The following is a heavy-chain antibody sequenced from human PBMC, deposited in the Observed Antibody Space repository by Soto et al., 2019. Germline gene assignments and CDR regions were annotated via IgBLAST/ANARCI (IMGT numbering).Heavy chain of an antibody. CDR1: GGSISSSSYY. J-gene: IGHJ6*02. Sequence: SETLSLTCTVSGGSISSSSYYWGWIRQPPGKGLEWIGSIYYSGSAYYNPSLKSRVTISVDTSKNQFSLKLSSVTAADTAVYYCARRGRIVGHSSSPPSYYYYYGMDVWGQGTTVTVSS. CDR3: ARRGRIVGHSSSPPSYYYYYGMDV. CDR2: IYYSGSA. D-gene: IGHD6-6*01. V-gene: IGHV4-39*01.